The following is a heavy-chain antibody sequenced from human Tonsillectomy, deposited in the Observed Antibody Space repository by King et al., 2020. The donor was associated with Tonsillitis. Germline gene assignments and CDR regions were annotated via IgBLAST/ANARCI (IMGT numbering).Heavy chain of an antibody. CDR3: ARAQITMVRGVIISP. CDR2: IYYSGST. J-gene: IGHJ5*02. Sequence: VQLQESGPGLVKPSQTLSLTCTVSGGSISSGDYYWSWIRQPPGKGLEWIGYIYYSGSTYYNPSLKSRVTISVDTSKNQFSLKLSSVTAADTAVYYCARAQITMVRGVIISPWGQGTLVTVSS. D-gene: IGHD3-10*01. V-gene: IGHV4-30-4*01. CDR1: GGSISSGDYY.